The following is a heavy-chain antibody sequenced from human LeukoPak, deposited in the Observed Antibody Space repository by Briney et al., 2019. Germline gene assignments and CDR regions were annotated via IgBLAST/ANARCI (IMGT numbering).Heavy chain of an antibody. CDR2: IWYDGSNK. CDR1: GFTFSSYG. V-gene: IGHV3-33*01. CDR3: AAGGHYDSSGYPDY. Sequence: GGSLRLSCAASGFTFSSYGMHWVRQAPGKGLEWVAVIWYDGSNKYYADSVKGRFTISRDNSKNTLYLQMNSLRAEDTAVYYCAAGGHYDSSGYPDYWGQGTLVTVSS. J-gene: IGHJ4*02. D-gene: IGHD3-22*01.